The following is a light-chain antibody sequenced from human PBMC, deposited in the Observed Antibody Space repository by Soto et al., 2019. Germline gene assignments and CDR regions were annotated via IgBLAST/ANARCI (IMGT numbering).Light chain of an antibody. V-gene: IGLV1-40*01. CDR1: TSNLGAGYD. CDR3: SSYTGGNPSYV. Sequence: QSVLTQPPSVSGAPGQRVTLSCTGNTSNLGAGYDVHWYQQLPGAAPKLVIFGNRNRPSGVPERFSGSKSGTSASLAITGLQAEDEADYYCSSYTGGNPSYVFGTGTKVTVL. CDR2: GNR. J-gene: IGLJ1*01.